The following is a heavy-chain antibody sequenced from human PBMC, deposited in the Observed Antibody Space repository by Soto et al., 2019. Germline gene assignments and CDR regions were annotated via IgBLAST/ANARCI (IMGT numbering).Heavy chain of an antibody. CDR2: LNPNSGNT. Sequence: QLQLVQSGAEVKKPGASVKVSCKASGYMFSTYDINWVRQAPGQGLECMGWLNPNSGNTGYAQTLQGTVTMPRTHSSYTAFMELNSLGSDDTAVYYSARDHSSNRNVAGWFDPWCQGT. CDR1: GYMFSTYD. CDR3: ARDHSSNRNVAGWFDP. J-gene: IGHJ5*02. V-gene: IGHV1-8*01. D-gene: IGHD1-20*01.